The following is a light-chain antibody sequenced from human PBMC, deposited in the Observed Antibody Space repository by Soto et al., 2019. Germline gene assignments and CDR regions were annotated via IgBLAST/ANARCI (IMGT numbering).Light chain of an antibody. CDR3: NSYTSSSTVA. CDR1: SSDVGGYDY. Sequence: QSALTQPASVSESPGQSVTISCTGTSSDVGGYDYVSWYQQHPGKDPQLLIYDVSIRPSGVSDRFSGSKSGNTASLTISGLQAEDEADYYCNSYTSSSTVAFGGGTKLTVL. CDR2: DVS. J-gene: IGLJ2*01. V-gene: IGLV2-14*01.